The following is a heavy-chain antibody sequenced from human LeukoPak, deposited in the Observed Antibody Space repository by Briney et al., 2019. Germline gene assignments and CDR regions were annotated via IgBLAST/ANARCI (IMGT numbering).Heavy chain of an antibody. V-gene: IGHV1-2*02. D-gene: IGHD3-22*01. Sequence: ASVKVSCKASGYTFTGYYMHWVRQAPGQGLEWMGWINPNSGGTNYAQKFQGRVTMTRDTSISTAYMELSRLRSDDTAVYYCARTSRRYYDSSGYLGYWGQGTLVTVSS. J-gene: IGHJ4*02. CDR1: GYTFTGYY. CDR3: ARTSRRYYDSSGYLGY. CDR2: INPNSGGT.